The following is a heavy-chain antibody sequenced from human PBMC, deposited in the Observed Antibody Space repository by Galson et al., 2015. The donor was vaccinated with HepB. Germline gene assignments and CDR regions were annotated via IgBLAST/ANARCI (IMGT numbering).Heavy chain of an antibody. J-gene: IGHJ4*02. D-gene: IGHD2-8*01. V-gene: IGHV2-5*02. CDR1: GFSLSTSGVG. Sequence: PALVKPTQTLTLTCTFSGFSLSTSGVGVGWIRQPPGKALEWLAVIYWDEDNRYSPSLKGRLTMTKDNSQNPVVLPMTNMDPADTATYYCAHEYCSNGVRYFAFDYWGQGTLVTVSS. CDR3: AHEYCSNGVRYFAFDY. CDR2: IYWDEDN.